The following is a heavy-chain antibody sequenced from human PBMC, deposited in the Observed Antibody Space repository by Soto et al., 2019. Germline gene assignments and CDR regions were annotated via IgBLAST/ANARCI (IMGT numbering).Heavy chain of an antibody. CDR2: FDPEDGET. CDR3: AIAVGYDPYYFDY. D-gene: IGHD5-12*01. CDR1: GYILTELS. J-gene: IGHJ4*02. Sequence: ASVKVSCKVSGYILTELSMHWVRQAPGKGLEWMGGFDPEDGETIYAQKFQGRVTMTEDTSTDTAYMELSSLRSEDTAVYYCAIAVGYDPYYFDYWGQGTLVTVSS. V-gene: IGHV1-24*01.